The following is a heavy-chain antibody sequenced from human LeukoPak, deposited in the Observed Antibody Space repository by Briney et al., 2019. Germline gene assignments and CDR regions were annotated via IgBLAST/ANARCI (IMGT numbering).Heavy chain of an antibody. CDR2: IYHSGST. CDR1: GGSISSSNW. D-gene: IGHD1-26*01. Sequence: SGTLSLTCAVSGGSISSSNWWSWVRQPPGKGLEWIGEIYHSGSTNYNPSLKSRVTISVDKSKNQFSLKLSSVTAADTAVYYCARGKLGATPGYFDYWGQGTLVTVSS. CDR3: ARGKLGATPGYFDY. J-gene: IGHJ4*02. V-gene: IGHV4-4*02.